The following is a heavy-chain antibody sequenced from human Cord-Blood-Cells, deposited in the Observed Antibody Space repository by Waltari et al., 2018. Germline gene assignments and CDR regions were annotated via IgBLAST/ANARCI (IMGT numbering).Heavy chain of an antibody. V-gene: IGHV2-26*01. J-gene: IGHJ4*02. CDR2: IFSNDKK. D-gene: IGHD3-3*01. Sequence: QVTLKESGPVLVKPTETLTLTCTVSGFSLSNARMGVSWIRQPPGKALEWLAHIFSNDKKSSSTSRKSRLTISKDTSKSQVVLTMTNMDPVDTATYYCARKAPNYDFWSGYDYWGQGTLVTVSS. CDR3: ARKAPNYDFWSGYDY. CDR1: GFSLSNARMG.